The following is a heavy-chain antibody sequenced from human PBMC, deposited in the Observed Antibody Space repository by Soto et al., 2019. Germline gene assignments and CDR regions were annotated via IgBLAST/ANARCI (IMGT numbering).Heavy chain of an antibody. CDR2: ISYDGSNK. J-gene: IGHJ4*02. CDR1: GFTFSSYA. Sequence: ESGGGVVQPGRSLRLSCAASGFTFSSYAMHWVRQAPGKGLEWVAVISYDGSNKYYADSVKGRFTISRDNSKNTLYLQMNSLRAEDTAVHYCARANDILTGPDYWGQGTLVTVSS. CDR3: ARANDILTGPDY. V-gene: IGHV3-30-3*01. D-gene: IGHD3-9*01.